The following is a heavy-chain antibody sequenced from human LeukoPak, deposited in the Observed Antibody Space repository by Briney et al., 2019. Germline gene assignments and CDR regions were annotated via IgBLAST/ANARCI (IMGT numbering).Heavy chain of an antibody. CDR1: GGTFSSYA. D-gene: IGHD6-6*01. Sequence: ASVKVSCKASGGTFSSYAISWVRQAPGQGLEWMGGIIPIFGTANYAQKFQGRVTITADESTSTAYMELSSLRSEDTAVYYCARSGRRDMYSSSSGPFGYWGQGTLVTVSS. CDR2: IIPIFGTA. V-gene: IGHV1-69*13. J-gene: IGHJ4*02. CDR3: ARSGRRDMYSSSSGPFGY.